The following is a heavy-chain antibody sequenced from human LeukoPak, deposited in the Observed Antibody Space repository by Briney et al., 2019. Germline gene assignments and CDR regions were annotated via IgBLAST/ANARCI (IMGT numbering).Heavy chain of an antibody. Sequence: GGSLRLSCAASGFTFSSYGMSWVRQAPGKGLEWVSTLSTSTTRTYYADSVKGRFTISRDNSKRTLYLQMNSLRAEDTAVYYCARDLSGVTGYTYGRGIDYWGQGTLVTVSS. CDR1: GFTFSSYG. V-gene: IGHV3-23*01. J-gene: IGHJ4*02. D-gene: IGHD5-18*01. CDR3: ARDLSGVTGYTYGRGIDY. CDR2: LSTSTTRT.